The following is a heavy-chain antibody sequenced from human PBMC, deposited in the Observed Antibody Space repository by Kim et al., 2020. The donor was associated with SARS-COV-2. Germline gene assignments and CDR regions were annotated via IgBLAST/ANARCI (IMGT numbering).Heavy chain of an antibody. J-gene: IGHJ3*01. CDR3: ARQLAGISFNFEV. D-gene: IGHD3-16*01. CDR1: GSSIGIGYY. Sequence: SETLSLNCSVSGSSIGIGYYWAWIRQPPGGGLEWIGSISHSSHTYYNSSLQSRFTMSVDRSKNLFSLMLTSVTAADTAMYFCARQLAGISFNFEVWGRGT. CDR2: ISHSSHT. V-gene: IGHV4-38-2*01.